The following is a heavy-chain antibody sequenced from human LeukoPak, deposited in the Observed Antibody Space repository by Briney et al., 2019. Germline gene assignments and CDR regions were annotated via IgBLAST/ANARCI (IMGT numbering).Heavy chain of an antibody. D-gene: IGHD1-26*01. J-gene: IGHJ4*02. CDR1: GFTFSSSW. V-gene: IGHV3-7*01. CDR2: IKQDGSEK. CDR3: AKDQGSGSYSTEVDY. Sequence: PGGSLRLSCAASGFTFSSSWMSWVRQAPGKGLEWVANIKQDGSEKYYVDSVKGRFTISRDNAKNSLYLQMNSLRAEDTAVYYCAKDQGSGSYSTEVDYWGQGTLVTVSS.